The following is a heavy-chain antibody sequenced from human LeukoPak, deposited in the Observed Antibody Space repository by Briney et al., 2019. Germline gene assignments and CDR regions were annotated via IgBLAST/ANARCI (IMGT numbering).Heavy chain of an antibody. CDR3: ARPDRADCSSKRCSRGSGGFDI. V-gene: IGHV5-51*01. J-gene: IGHJ3*02. CDR1: GYSFTNYW. D-gene: IGHD2-2*01. CDR2: IYPGDSDT. Sequence: GESLKISCKASGYSFTNYWFGWVRQMPGKGLEWMGNIYPGDSDTRYSPSFQGQVTTSADKSISTAYLQWSSLKASDTAMYYCARPDRADCSSKRCSRGSGGFDIWGQGTMVTVSS.